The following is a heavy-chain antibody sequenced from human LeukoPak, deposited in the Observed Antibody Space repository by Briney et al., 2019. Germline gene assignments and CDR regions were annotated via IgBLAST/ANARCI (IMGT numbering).Heavy chain of an antibody. CDR3: ARAHYYGSSDSYLEITKGGGFDY. CDR1: GYSFTSYW. J-gene: IGHJ4*02. Sequence: PGESLKISCKGSGYSFTSYWIGWVRQMPGKGLEWMGIIYPGDSDTRYSPSFQGQVTISADKFISTAYLQWSSLKASDTAMYYCARAHYYGSSDSYLEITKGGGFDYWGQGTLVTVSS. CDR2: IYPGDSDT. D-gene: IGHD3-22*01. V-gene: IGHV5-51*01.